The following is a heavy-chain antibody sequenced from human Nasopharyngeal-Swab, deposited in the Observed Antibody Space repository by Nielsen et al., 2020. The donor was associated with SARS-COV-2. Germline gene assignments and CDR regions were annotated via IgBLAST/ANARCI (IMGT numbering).Heavy chain of an antibody. CDR3: ARVNPVSGSYYDAFDI. CDR1: GFTFSGYT. Sequence: GGSLRLSCAASGFTFSGYTMHWVRQAPGKGLEWVGRIRSKADNYATAYAASVKGRFIISRDDSKNTAYLQMNSLKTEDTAVYYCARVNPVSGSYYDAFDIWGQGTMVTVSS. V-gene: IGHV3-73*01. D-gene: IGHD1-26*01. J-gene: IGHJ3*02. CDR2: IRSKADNYAT.